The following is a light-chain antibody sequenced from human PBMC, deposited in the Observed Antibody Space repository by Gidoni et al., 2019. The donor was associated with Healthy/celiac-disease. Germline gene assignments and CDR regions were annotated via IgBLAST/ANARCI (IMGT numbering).Light chain of an antibody. J-gene: IGLJ2*01. CDR2: VNN. CDR3: AAWDDSLSGLVV. V-gene: IGLV1-47*01. Sequence: QSVLTQPPSASGTPGQTVTISCSGSSSSIGNKYIYWYQQLPGTAPKLLIYVNNKRPSGVPNRFSGSKSATSASLAISRLRSEDEADYYCAAWDDSLSGLVVFGGGTKLTVL. CDR1: SSSIGNKY.